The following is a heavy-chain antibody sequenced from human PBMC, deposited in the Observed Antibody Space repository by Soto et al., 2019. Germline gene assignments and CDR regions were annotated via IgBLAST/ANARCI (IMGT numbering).Heavy chain of an antibody. V-gene: IGHV4-59*01. CDR3: ARDLAKGGGSAGFDY. CDR2: NYHSGTT. CDR1: GVTISTYY. D-gene: IGHD1-26*01. J-gene: IGHJ4*02. Sequence: SETLSLTCAVSGVTISTYYWSWIRQPPGKGPEWIGYNYHSGTTNYNPSLKSRVTISVDTSKNQFSLRLTRLRSDDTAVYYCARDLAKGGGSAGFDYWGQGTLVTVSS.